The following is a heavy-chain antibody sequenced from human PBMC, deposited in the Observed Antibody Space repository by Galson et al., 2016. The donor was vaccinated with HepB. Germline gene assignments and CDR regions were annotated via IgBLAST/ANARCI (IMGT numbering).Heavy chain of an antibody. J-gene: IGHJ4*02. D-gene: IGHD1-1*01. CDR2: ISAYNGDT. V-gene: IGHV1-18*04. CDR1: GYTFTNHG. CDR3: ARVPREKREGPWRAIDY. Sequence: SVKVSCKASGYTFTNHGISWVRQAPGQGLEWMGWISAYNGDTYYAQKLQDRVTMTTDTSTTTAHMELRSLRSDDTAVYYCARVPREKREGPWRAIDYWGQGTLVTVSS.